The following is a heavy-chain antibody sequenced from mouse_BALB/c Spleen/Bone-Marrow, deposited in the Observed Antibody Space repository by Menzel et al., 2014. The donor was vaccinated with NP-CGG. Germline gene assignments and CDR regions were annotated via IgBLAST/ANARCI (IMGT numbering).Heavy chain of an antibody. Sequence: VQLQQSGPELVKPGASVKMSCKASGYTFTDYYMDWVKQSHGESFEWIGRVNPYNGGTSYNQKFKGKATLTVDKSSSTAYMELNSLTSEDSAVYYCSYDYFDYWGQGPTLAVSS. CDR3: SYDYFDY. J-gene: IGHJ2*01. CDR1: GYTFTDYY. D-gene: IGHD1-1*01. V-gene: IGHV1-19*01. CDR2: VNPYNGGT.